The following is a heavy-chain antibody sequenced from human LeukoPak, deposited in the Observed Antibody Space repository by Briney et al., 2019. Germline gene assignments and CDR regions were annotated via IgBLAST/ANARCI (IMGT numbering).Heavy chain of an antibody. CDR3: ARDPRYYPASGSFDL. Sequence: PGGSLRLSCAASGFTFSSYAMSWVRQAPGKGLEWVSAISGSGGSTYYADSVKGRFTISRDNSKDTLYLQMNSLRAEDTAVYYCARDPRYYPASGSFDLWGQGTLVTVSS. CDR2: ISGSGGST. J-gene: IGHJ4*02. D-gene: IGHD3-10*01. V-gene: IGHV3-23*01. CDR1: GFTFSSYA.